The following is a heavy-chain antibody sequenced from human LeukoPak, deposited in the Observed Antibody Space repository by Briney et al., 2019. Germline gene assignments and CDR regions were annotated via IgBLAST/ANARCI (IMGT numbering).Heavy chain of an antibody. CDR1: GFTFSSYA. CDR3: AKDPQTVVVAATLWFDP. V-gene: IGHV3-30-3*01. Sequence: GRSLRLSCAASGFTFSSYAMHWVRPAPGKGVGWVAVISYDGSNKYYADSVKGRFTISRDNSKNTLYLQMNSLRAEDTAVYYCAKDPQTVVVAATLWFDPWGQGTLVTVSS. J-gene: IGHJ5*02. CDR2: ISYDGSNK. D-gene: IGHD2-15*01.